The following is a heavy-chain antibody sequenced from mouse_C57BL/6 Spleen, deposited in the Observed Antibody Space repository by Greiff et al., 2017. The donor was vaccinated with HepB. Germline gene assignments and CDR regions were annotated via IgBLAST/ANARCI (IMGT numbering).Heavy chain of an antibody. CDR1: GFTFSSYG. V-gene: IGHV5-6*01. D-gene: IGHD1-1*01. J-gene: IGHJ4*01. CDR3: ARQATVVKAMDY. CDR2: ISSGGSYT. Sequence: EVHLVESGGDLVKPGGSLKLSCAASGFTFSSYGMSWVRQTPDKRLEWVATISSGGSYTYYPDSVKGRFTISRDNAKNTLYLQMSSLKSEDTAMYYCARQATVVKAMDYWGQGTSVTVSS.